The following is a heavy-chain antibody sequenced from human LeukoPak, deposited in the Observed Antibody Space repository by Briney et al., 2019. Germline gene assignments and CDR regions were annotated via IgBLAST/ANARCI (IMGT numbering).Heavy chain of an antibody. Sequence: VASVKVSCKASGHTFTKNGISWVRQAPGQGLEWMGWISPYNGNTNYAQKFQGRVTMTTDTSTSTAHMELRSLRSDDTAVYYCAKDDYYDTSGRYWGQGTLVTVSS. CDR1: GHTFTKNG. V-gene: IGHV1-18*01. CDR3: AKDDYYDTSGRY. CDR2: ISPYNGNT. D-gene: IGHD3-22*01. J-gene: IGHJ4*02.